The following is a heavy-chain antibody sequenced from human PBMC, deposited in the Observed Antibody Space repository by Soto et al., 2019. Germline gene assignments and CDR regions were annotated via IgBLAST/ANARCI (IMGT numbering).Heavy chain of an antibody. V-gene: IGHV5-10-1*01. CDR2: IDPSDSYT. D-gene: IGHD2-8*01. Sequence: PGESLKISCKGSGYSFTSYWISWVRQMPGKGLEWMGRIDPSDSYTNYSPSFQGHVTISADKSISTAYLQWSSLKASDTAMYYCARRMVYAIGHNWFDPWGQGTLVTVSS. J-gene: IGHJ5*02. CDR1: GYSFTSYW. CDR3: ARRMVYAIGHNWFDP.